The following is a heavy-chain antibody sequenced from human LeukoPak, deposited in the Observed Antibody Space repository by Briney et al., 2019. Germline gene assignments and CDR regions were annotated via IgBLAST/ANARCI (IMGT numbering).Heavy chain of an antibody. CDR2: ISSSGSTI. D-gene: IGHD6-13*01. Sequence: SGGSLRLSCAASGFPFSSYEMNWVRQAPGKGLEWVSYISSSGSTIYYADSVKGRFTISRDNAKNSLYLQMNSLRAEDTAVYYCARDSSGWYHWFDPWGQGTLVTVSS. J-gene: IGHJ5*02. CDR3: ARDSSGWYHWFDP. CDR1: GFPFSSYE. V-gene: IGHV3-48*03.